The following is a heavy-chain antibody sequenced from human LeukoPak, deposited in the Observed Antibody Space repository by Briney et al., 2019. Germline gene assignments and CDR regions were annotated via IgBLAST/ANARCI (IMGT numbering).Heavy chain of an antibody. V-gene: IGHV3-48*03. CDR3: AELGITMIGGV. CDR1: GFTFSSYE. CDR2: ISSSGSTI. J-gene: IGHJ6*04. Sequence: RAGGSLRLSCAASGFTFSSYEMNWVRQAPGKGLEWVSYISSSGSTIYYADSVKGRFTISRDNAKNSLYLQMNSLRAEDTAVYYCAELGITMIGGVWGKGTTVTIFS. D-gene: IGHD3-10*02.